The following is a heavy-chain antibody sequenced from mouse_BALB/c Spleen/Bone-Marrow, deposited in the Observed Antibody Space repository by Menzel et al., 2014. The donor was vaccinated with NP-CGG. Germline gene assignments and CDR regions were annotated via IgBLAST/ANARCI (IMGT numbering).Heavy chain of an antibody. V-gene: IGHV2-2*02. D-gene: IGHD2-14*01. CDR2: IWSGGST. Sequence: VHLVESGPGLAQPSQSLSIPCTVSGFSLTSYGVHWVRQSPGKGLEWLGVIWSGGSTDYNAALISRLSISKDNSKSQVFFKMNSLQANDTAIYYCARNGGAYYRYYYAMDYWGQGTSVTVSS. J-gene: IGHJ4*01. CDR1: GFSLTSYG. CDR3: ARNGGAYYRYYYAMDY.